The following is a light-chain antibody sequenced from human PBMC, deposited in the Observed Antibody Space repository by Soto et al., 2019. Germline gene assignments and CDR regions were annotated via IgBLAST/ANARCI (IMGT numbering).Light chain of an antibody. J-gene: IGKJ4*01. CDR2: GTS. CDR3: QQYGNWPPLT. CDR1: QSVSSH. V-gene: IGKV3-15*01. Sequence: EILFTQSPGTLSLSPGERATLSCRASQSVSSHLAWYQQKPGQATRLIIYGTSTRADGIPDRFSGSGSGTEFTLTISSLQTEDFAVYYCQQYGNWPPLTFGGGTKVDI.